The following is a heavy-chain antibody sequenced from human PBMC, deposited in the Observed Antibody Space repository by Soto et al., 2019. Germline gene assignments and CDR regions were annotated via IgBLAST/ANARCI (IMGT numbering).Heavy chain of an antibody. CDR1: GFTFSSLG. CDR3: AKTPLRQWLGYYFDY. Sequence: GGSLRLSCAASGFTFSSLGMHWVRQAPGKGLEWVALISYDGSNTYYAGSVKGRFTISRDNSKNTLDLQMNSLRVEDTAVYYCAKTPLRQWLGYYFDYWGQGTLVTVSS. CDR2: ISYDGSNT. J-gene: IGHJ4*02. D-gene: IGHD6-19*01. V-gene: IGHV3-30*18.